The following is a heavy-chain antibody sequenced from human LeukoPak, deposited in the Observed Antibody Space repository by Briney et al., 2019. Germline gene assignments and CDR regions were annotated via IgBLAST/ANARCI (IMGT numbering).Heavy chain of an antibody. V-gene: IGHV4-59*08. CDR2: IYYSGST. CDR1: GGSISSYY. CDR3: ARLSRGSYAYSFDY. Sequence: SETLSLTCTVSGGSISSYYWSWIRQPPGKGLEWIGYIYYSGSTNYNPSLKSRVTISVDTSKNQFSLKLSSVTAADTAVYYCARLSRGSYAYSFDYWGQGTLVTVSS. D-gene: IGHD1-26*01. J-gene: IGHJ4*02.